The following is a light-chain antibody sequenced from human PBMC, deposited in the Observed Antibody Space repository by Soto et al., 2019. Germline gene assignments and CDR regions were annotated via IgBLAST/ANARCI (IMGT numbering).Light chain of an antibody. J-gene: IGKJ5*01. Sequence: IQLTQSPSTLSASVGERVTITCRASQGISSYLAWYQQKPGKAPKLLIYAASTLQSGVPSRFSGSGSGTDFTLTISSLQPEDFATYYCQQLNSYTITFGQGTRLEIK. CDR3: QQLNSYTIT. V-gene: IGKV1-9*01. CDR2: AAS. CDR1: QGISSY.